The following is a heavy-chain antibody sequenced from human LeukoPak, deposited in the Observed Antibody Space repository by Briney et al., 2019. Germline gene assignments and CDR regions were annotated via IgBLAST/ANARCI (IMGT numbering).Heavy chain of an antibody. CDR3: ARDNSVGDTAWWFDP. CDR2: INPSGSST. Sequence: GASVKLSCKASGYSFTSYYMHWVRQAPGQGLEWMGLINPSGSSTTYAQKFQGRLTMTRDMSTTTDYMELTSLTSDDTAVYFCARDNSVGDTAWWFDPWGQGTLVTVSS. J-gene: IGHJ5*02. V-gene: IGHV1-46*01. CDR1: GYSFTSYY. D-gene: IGHD1-26*01.